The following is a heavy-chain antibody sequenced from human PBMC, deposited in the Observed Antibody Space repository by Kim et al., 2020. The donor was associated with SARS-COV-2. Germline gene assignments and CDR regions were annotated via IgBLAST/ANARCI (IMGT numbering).Heavy chain of an antibody. J-gene: IGHJ4*02. CDR1: GFTFSSYA. CDR2: ISYDGSNK. V-gene: IGHV3-30*04. Sequence: GGSLRLSCAASGFTFSSYAMHWVRQAPGKGLEWVAVISYDGSNKYYADSVKGRFTISRDNSKNTLYLQMNSLRAEDTAVYYCAREGRRWLQLAFDYWGQG. D-gene: IGHD5-12*01. CDR3: AREGRRWLQLAFDY.